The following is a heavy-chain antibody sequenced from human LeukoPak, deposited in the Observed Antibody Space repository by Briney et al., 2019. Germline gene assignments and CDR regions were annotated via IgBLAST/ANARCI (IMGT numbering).Heavy chain of an antibody. CDR3: AREGYTGNFVY. Sequence: PGGSLRLSCAASGFTFSDYYMSWIRQAPGKGLEWVSYISSSSSYTNYADSVKGRFTISRDNAKNSLYLQMNSLRAEDTAVYYCAREGYTGNFVYWGQGTLVTVSS. D-gene: IGHD2-2*02. CDR1: GFTFSDYY. CDR2: ISSSSSYT. V-gene: IGHV3-11*05. J-gene: IGHJ4*02.